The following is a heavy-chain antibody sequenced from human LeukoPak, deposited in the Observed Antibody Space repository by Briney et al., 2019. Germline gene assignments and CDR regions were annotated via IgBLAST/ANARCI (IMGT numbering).Heavy chain of an antibody. CDR2: INHSGST. Sequence: PSETLSLTCAVYGGSFSGYYWSWIRQPPGKGLEWIGEINHSGSTNYYPSLKSRGTISFDTSKNQFSLRLSSVTDADTAVYYCARVLEGSSSQHCYFDLWGRGTLVTVSS. CDR3: ARVLEGSSSQHCYFDL. J-gene: IGHJ2*01. CDR1: GGSFSGYY. D-gene: IGHD6-13*01. V-gene: IGHV4-34*01.